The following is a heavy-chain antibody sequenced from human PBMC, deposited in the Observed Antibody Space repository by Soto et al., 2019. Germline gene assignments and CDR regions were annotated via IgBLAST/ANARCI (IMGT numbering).Heavy chain of an antibody. J-gene: IGHJ4*02. Sequence: EVQLVESGGGLVQPGRSLRPSCAASGFTFDDYAMHWVRQAPGKGLEWVSGISWNSGSIGYADSVKGRFTISRDNAKNSLYLQMNSLRAEDTALYYCAKDLGLYYYGSGSYLFDYWGQGTLVTVSS. V-gene: IGHV3-9*01. CDR1: GFTFDDYA. CDR2: ISWNSGSI. CDR3: AKDLGLYYYGSGSYLFDY. D-gene: IGHD3-10*01.